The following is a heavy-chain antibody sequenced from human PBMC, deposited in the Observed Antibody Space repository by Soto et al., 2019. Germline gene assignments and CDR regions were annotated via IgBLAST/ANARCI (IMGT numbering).Heavy chain of an antibody. V-gene: IGHV4-39*01. CDR1: GGSISSSSYY. D-gene: IGHD2-2*01. CDR3: ARQVVVVPAATEAGYYYYYMDV. Sequence: SETLSLTCTVSGGSISSSSYYWGWIRQPPGKGLEWIGSIYYSGSTYYNPSLKSRVTISVDTSKNQFSLKLSSVTAADTAVYYCARQVVVVPAATEAGYYYYYMDVWGKGTTVTISS. J-gene: IGHJ6*03. CDR2: IYYSGST.